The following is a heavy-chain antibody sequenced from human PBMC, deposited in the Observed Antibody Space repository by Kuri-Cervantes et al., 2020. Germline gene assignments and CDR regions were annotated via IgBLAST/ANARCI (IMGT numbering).Heavy chain of an antibody. J-gene: IGHJ4*02. Sequence: GGSLRLSCAASGFTFSSYGMHWVRQAPGKGLEWVAVIWYDGSNKYYADSVKGRFTISRDNAKNSLYLQMNSLRAEDTAVYYCAKGPITMVRGYIPTHWDYWGQGTLVTVSS. CDR2: IWYDGSNK. CDR1: GFTFSSYG. D-gene: IGHD3-10*01. V-gene: IGHV3-33*03. CDR3: AKGPITMVRGYIPTHWDY.